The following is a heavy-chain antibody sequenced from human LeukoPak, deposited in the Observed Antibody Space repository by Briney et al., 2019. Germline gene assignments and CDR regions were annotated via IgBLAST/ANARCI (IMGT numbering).Heavy chain of an antibody. CDR1: GGSISSYY. Sequence: PSETLSLTCTVSGGSISSYYWSWIRQPPGKGLEWIGYIYYSGSTNYNPSLKGRVTISVDTSKNQFSLKLSSVTAADTAVYYCARYYYDSSAFYNLDYWGQGTLVTVSS. J-gene: IGHJ4*02. CDR2: IYYSGST. V-gene: IGHV4-59*01. CDR3: ARYYYDSSAFYNLDY. D-gene: IGHD3-22*01.